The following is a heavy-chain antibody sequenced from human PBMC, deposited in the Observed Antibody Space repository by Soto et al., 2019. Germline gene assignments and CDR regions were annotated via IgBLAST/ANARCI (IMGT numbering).Heavy chain of an antibody. D-gene: IGHD6-13*01. V-gene: IGHV4-61*01. J-gene: IGHJ4*02. CDR1: GGSVINSNYY. CDR2: LYYSGSA. CDR3: AWEYSSSWYYFDY. Sequence: PSETLSLTCTVSGGSVINSNYYWSWIRQPPGKGLEWIGYLYYSGSAKYNPSLKSRVTISVDTSKNQFSLKLNSVTAADTAVYYCAWEYSSSWYYFDYWGLGTLVTVSS.